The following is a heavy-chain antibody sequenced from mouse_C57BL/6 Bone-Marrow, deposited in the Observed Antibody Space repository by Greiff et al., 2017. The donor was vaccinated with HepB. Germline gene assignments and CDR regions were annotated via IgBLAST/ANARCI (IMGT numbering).Heavy chain of an antibody. CDR1: GFTFSDFY. CDR2: SRNKANDYTT. J-gene: IGHJ4*01. Sequence: EVKLVESGGGLVQSGRSLRLSCATSGFTFSDFYMEWVRQAPGKGLEWIAASRNKANDYTTEYSASVKGRFIVSRDTSQSILYLQMNALRAEDTAIYYCARDALYYSAMDYWGQGTSVTVSS. CDR3: ARDALYYSAMDY. V-gene: IGHV7-1*01.